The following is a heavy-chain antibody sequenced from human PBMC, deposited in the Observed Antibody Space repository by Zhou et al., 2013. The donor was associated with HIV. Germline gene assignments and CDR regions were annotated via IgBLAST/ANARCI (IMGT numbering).Heavy chain of an antibody. V-gene: IGHV1-46*01. CDR2: INPSGGST. CDR1: GYTFTGYY. CDR3: ARGDDFWSGYTSNYFDP. Sequence: QVQLVQSGAEVKKPGASMKISCKASGYTFTGYYLHWVRQAPGQGLEWMGMINPSGGSTTHTEKLQGRVTMTRDTSTTTVYMELSSLTSDDTATYYCARGDDFWSGYTSNYFDPWGQGTLVTVSS. J-gene: IGHJ5*02. D-gene: IGHD3-3*01.